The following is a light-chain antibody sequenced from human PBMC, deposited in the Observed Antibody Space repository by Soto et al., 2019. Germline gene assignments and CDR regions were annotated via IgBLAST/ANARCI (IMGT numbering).Light chain of an antibody. CDR2: EVS. J-gene: IGLJ2*01. CDR3: SSYTSSSLGVV. Sequence: QSVLTQPPSVSGSPGQSVTISCTGTSSDVGSYNRVSWYQQPPGTAPKLMIYEVSNRPSGVPDRFSGSKSGNTASLTISGLQAEDEADYYCSSYTSSSLGVVFGGGTKLTV. CDR1: SSDVGSYNR. V-gene: IGLV2-18*02.